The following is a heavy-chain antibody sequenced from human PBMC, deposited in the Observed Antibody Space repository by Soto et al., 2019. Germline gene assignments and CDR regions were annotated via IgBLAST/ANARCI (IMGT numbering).Heavy chain of an antibody. Sequence: PLETLSLTCAVYVGSFSGYYWSWMRQRPGKGLEWTGEINHIGITNYNPSLKSRVTISVDTSKNQFSLKLSSVTAADTAVYYCARGGYSSPRPGPDYWGQGTLVTVSS. V-gene: IGHV4-34*01. CDR1: VGSFSGYY. CDR2: INHIGIT. D-gene: IGHD5-18*01. CDR3: ARGGYSSPRPGPDY. J-gene: IGHJ4*02.